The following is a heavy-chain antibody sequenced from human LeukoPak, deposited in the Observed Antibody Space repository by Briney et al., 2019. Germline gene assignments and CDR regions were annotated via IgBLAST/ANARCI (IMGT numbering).Heavy chain of an antibody. V-gene: IGHV4-30-2*01. CDR1: GGSMRSGDHS. Sequence: SETLSLTCAVSGGSMRSGDHSWSSIRQPPGKGLEWIGHIYHSGSTDDNPSLKSRVTISLDRSKNQFSLKLTSVTAADTAVYYCARAYFHVLTGFYSRSFDVWGQGAMVTVSS. CDR2: IYHSGST. J-gene: IGHJ3*01. D-gene: IGHD3-9*01. CDR3: ARAYFHVLTGFYSRSFDV.